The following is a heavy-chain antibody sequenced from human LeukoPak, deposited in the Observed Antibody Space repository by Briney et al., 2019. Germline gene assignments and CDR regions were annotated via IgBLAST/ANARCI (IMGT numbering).Heavy chain of an antibody. CDR3: ARCTTGRTFGSLREIKRSREIDY. V-gene: IGHV3-21*01. CDR2: INSDSNYI. J-gene: IGHJ4*02. CDR1: GFTFSSYS. Sequence: GGSLRLSCAASGFTFSSYSMNWVRQAPGKGLEWVSSINSDSNYIYYADSVKGRFTISRDNAKNSLYLQMNSLRVEDTAVYYCARCTTGRTFGSLREIKRSREIDYWGQGTLVTVSS. D-gene: IGHD1-1*01.